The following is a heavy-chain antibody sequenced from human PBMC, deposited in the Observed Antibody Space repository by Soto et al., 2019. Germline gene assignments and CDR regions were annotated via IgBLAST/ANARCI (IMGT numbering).Heavy chain of an antibody. CDR1: GFTFSSYG. D-gene: IGHD6-13*01. Sequence: QVQLVETGGGVVQPGRSLRLSCAASGFTFSSYGMHWVRQAPGKGLEWVAVISYDGSNKYYADSVKVRFTISRDNSKNTLYLQMNSLRAEDTAVYYCAKAAAGLGRYFDLWGRGTLVTVSS. J-gene: IGHJ2*01. V-gene: IGHV3-30*18. CDR3: AKAAAGLGRYFDL. CDR2: ISYDGSNK.